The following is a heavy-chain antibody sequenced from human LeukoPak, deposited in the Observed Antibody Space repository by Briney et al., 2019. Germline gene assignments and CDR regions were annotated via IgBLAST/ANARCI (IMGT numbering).Heavy chain of an antibody. CDR1: GYTFTGYY. CDR3: ARAVLGGWTDY. CDR2: INPSGGST. Sequence: ASVKVSCKASGYTFTGYYMHWVRQAPGQGLEWMGIINPSGGSTSYAQKFQGRVTMTRDTSTSTVYMELSSLRSEDTAVYYCARAVLGGWTDYWGQGTLVTVSS. D-gene: IGHD6-19*01. J-gene: IGHJ4*02. V-gene: IGHV1-46*01.